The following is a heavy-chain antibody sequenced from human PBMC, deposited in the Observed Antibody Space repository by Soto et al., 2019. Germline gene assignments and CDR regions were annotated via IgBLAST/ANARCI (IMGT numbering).Heavy chain of an antibody. J-gene: IGHJ6*02. V-gene: IGHV1-69*13. CDR1: GGTFNSYA. Sequence: SVKVSCKASGGTFNSYAISWVRQAPGQGLEWMGGIIPVFGSTKYTQKFQGKVTITADESTSTAYMELSSLRSEDTAVYYCAKAMTTDYYYAMDVWGQGTTVIVS. CDR3: AKAMTTDYYYAMDV. CDR2: IIPVFGST. D-gene: IGHD4-17*01.